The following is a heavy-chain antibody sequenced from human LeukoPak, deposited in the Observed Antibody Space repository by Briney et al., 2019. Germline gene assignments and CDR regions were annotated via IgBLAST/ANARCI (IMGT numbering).Heavy chain of an antibody. Sequence: GESLKISCKGSGYSFTTSWIGWVRQTPERGLEWMGIIYPGDSDTRYSPSFQGQVTISADKSINTAYLQWSSLKASDTAMYYCATWLGFCSSTTRYQPFDRWGQGTPVTVSS. CDR2: IYPGDSDT. CDR3: ATWLGFCSSTTRYQPFDR. V-gene: IGHV5-51*01. D-gene: IGHD2-2*03. J-gene: IGHJ5*02. CDR1: GYSFTTSW.